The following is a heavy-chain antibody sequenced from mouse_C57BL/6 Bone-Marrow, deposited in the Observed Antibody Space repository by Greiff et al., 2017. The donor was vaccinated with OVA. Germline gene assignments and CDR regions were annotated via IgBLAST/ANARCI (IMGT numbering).Heavy chain of an antibody. CDR3: TTEEVRCPWYFDV. Sequence: EVQLQQSGAELVRPGASVKLSCTASGFNIKDDYMHWVKQRPEQGLEWIGWIDPENGDTEYASKFQGKATITADTSSNTAYLQLSSLTSEDTAVYYCTTEEVRCPWYFDVWGTGTTVTVSS. J-gene: IGHJ1*03. V-gene: IGHV14-4*01. D-gene: IGHD2-14*01. CDR2: IDPENGDT. CDR1: GFNIKDDY.